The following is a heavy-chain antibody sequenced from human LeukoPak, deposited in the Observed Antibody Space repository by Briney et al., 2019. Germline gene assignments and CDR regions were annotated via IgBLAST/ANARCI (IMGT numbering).Heavy chain of an antibody. D-gene: IGHD2-8*01. J-gene: IGHJ5*02. V-gene: IGHV3-7*01. CDR2: IKQDGSEK. Sequence: GGSLRLSCAASGFTFSSYWMSWVRQAPGKGLEWVANIKQDGSEKYYVDSVKGRFTTSRDNAKNSLYLQMNSLRAEDTAVYYCARDLGQRLYCTNGVCDNWFDPWGQGTLVTVSS. CDR1: GFTFSSYW. CDR3: ARDLGQRLYCTNGVCDNWFDP.